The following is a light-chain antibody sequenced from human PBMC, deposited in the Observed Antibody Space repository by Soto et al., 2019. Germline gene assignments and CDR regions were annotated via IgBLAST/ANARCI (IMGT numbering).Light chain of an antibody. CDR3: QQYYTTPQT. Sequence: DIVMTQSPDSLAVSLGERATVNCKSSQSLLYRSNNQNYLAWYQQRPGQPPKLLISWASTRESGVPDRFSGSGSGIDFTLTISSLQAEDVAVYYCQQYYTTPQTFGQGTKLEIK. CDR1: QSLLYRSNNQNY. CDR2: WAS. J-gene: IGKJ2*01. V-gene: IGKV4-1*01.